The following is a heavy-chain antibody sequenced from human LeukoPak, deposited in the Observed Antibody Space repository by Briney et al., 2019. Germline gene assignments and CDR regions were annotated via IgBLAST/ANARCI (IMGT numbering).Heavy chain of an antibody. CDR3: TRVAEQHLQYYFDY. CDR2: SNAYNCES. J-gene: IGHJ4*02. Sequence: SVPVSFMSTGFTFANYGFTWVRQAPGQGGDWMGWSNAYNCESNNAQTLQGRVNMTTDTSTSTASLELRGLTSDDTSVYYCTRVAEQHLQYYFDYWGQGTLVTVSS. D-gene: IGHD5-24*01. V-gene: IGHV1-18*01. CDR1: GFTFANYG.